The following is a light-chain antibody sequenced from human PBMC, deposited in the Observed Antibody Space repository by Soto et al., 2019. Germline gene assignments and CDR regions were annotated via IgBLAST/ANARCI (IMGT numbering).Light chain of an antibody. CDR2: DAS. J-gene: IGKJ4*01. V-gene: IGKV3-11*01. Sequence: IVLTQSPATLSLSPGERATLSCRAGQNIRTYLAWYQQKSGQAPRLLIHDASNRASGTPARFSGSGSGTDFTLTISSLEPEDSAVYYCHQRYNWPTFGGGTKVEIK. CDR3: HQRYNWPT. CDR1: QNIRTY.